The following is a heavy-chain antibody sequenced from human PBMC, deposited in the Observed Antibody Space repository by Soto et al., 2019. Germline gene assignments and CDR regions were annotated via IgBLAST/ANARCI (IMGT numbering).Heavy chain of an antibody. D-gene: IGHD1-26*01. CDR2: IRSKANSYAT. J-gene: IGHJ4*02. CDR1: GFTFSGSA. Sequence: GGSLRLSCAASGFTFSGSAMHWVRQASGKGLEWVGRIRSKANSYATAYAASVKGRFTISRDDSKNTAYLQMNSLKTEDTAVYYCTRLDIVGATADGWGQGTLVNVSS. V-gene: IGHV3-73*01. CDR3: TRLDIVGATADG.